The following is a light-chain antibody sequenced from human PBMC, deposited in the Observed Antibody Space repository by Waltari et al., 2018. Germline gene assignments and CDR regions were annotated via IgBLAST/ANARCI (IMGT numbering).Light chain of an antibody. J-gene: IGLJ2*01. V-gene: IGLV1-47*01. Sequence: QSVLTQPPSASETPGQTVTISCSGSSSNVGRNYVYWYQQLPGTAPKLLIYRYDQRPSGVPARFFGSKSGTSASLVITGLRPEDEADYYCAAWDDSLYVVFGGGTRLTV. CDR2: RYD. CDR1: SSNVGRNY. CDR3: AAWDDSLYVV.